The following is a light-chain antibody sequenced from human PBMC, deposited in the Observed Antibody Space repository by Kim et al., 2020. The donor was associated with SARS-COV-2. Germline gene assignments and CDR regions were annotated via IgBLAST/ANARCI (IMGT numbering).Light chain of an antibody. J-gene: IGKJ1*01. CDR3: QQYGSSPQT. Sequence: PPGERATFSCRASQSVSSSSSAWYQQKPGQAPRLLIYDASTRATGIPDRFSGSGSRTDFTLTISRLEPEDFAVYYCQQYGSSPQTFGQGTKVDIK. V-gene: IGKV3-20*01. CDR1: QSVSSSS. CDR2: DAS.